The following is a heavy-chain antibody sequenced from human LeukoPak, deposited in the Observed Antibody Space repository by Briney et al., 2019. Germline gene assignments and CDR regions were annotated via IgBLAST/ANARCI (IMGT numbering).Heavy chain of an antibody. CDR2: INPNSGGT. CDR3: ARDPSEVGATGLDY. J-gene: IGHJ4*02. V-gene: IGHV1-2*02. Sequence: ASVKVSCKASGYTFTDYFMHWVRQAPGQRLEWMGWINPNSGGTNYAQKLQGRVTMTTDTSTSTAYMELRSLRSDDTAVYYCARDPSEVGATGLDYWGQGTLVTVSS. D-gene: IGHD1-26*01. CDR1: GYTFTDYF.